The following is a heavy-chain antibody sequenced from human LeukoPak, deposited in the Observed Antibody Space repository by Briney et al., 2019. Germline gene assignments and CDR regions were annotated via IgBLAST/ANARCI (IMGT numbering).Heavy chain of an antibody. CDR3: ARDERYSYGDNHYPDLGF. V-gene: IGHV1-2*02. J-gene: IGHJ4*02. Sequence: GASVKVSCKASGYTFTGYYLFWVRQAPGQGLEWMGWINPNSGATKYAQNFPGRVTLTSDTSIRTTYMELSSLRSDDTAVYYCARDERYSYGDNHYPDLGFWGQGTPVTVSS. D-gene: IGHD4/OR15-4a*01. CDR1: GYTFTGYY. CDR2: INPNSGAT.